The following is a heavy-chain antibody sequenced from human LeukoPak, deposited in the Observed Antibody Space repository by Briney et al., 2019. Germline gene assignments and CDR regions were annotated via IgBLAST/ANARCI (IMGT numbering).Heavy chain of an antibody. CDR2: ISGSGGST. D-gene: IGHD4-17*01. CDR1: GGSFSGYY. CDR3: AKAGISTTVTTTFDY. V-gene: IGHV3-23*01. J-gene: IGHJ4*02. Sequence: ETLSLTCAVYGGSFSGYYWSWIRQPPGKGLEWVSAISGSGGSTYYADSVKGRFTISRDNSKNTLYLQMNSLRAEDTAVYYCAKAGISTTVTTTFDYWGQGTLVTVSS.